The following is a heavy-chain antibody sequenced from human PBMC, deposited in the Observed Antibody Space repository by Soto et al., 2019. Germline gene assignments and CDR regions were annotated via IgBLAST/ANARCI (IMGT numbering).Heavy chain of an antibody. V-gene: IGHV3-23*01. CDR1: GFSFSSYA. CDR2: ITFRGDYT. Sequence: EVQLLESGGGLVQPGGSLRLSCAACGFSFSSYAMSWIRQAPGKGLEWLASITFRGDYTYYADSVKGRFTLSRDNSRNRLDLQMDSLKVEDTALYYCAKLGTMGVFDNWGQGTLLTVSS. J-gene: IGHJ4*02. CDR3: AKLGTMGVFDN. D-gene: IGHD1-26*01.